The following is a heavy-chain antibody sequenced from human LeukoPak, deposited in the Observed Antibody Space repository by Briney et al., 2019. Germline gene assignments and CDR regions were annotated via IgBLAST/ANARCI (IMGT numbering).Heavy chain of an antibody. CDR3: AKGAIITMIVVVIRDAFDI. Sequence: GGPLRLSCAASGFTFSSYAMSWVRQAPGKGLEWVSAISGSGGSTYYADSVKGRFTISRDNSKNTLYLQMNSLRAEDTAVYYCAKGAIITMIVVVIRDAFDIWGQGTMVTVSS. D-gene: IGHD3-22*01. J-gene: IGHJ3*02. CDR1: GFTFSSYA. CDR2: ISGSGGST. V-gene: IGHV3-23*01.